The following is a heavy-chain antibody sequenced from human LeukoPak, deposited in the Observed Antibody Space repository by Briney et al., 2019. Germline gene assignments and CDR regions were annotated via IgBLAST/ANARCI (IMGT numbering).Heavy chain of an antibody. J-gene: IGHJ4*02. D-gene: IGHD3-16*01. V-gene: IGHV4-34*01. CDR3: ARVSPGGDYVWEVGKETYYFDY. CDR2: INHSGST. Sequence: PSETLSLTCAVYGGSFSGYYWSWIRQPPGKGLEWIGEINHSGSTNYNPSLKSRVTISVDTSKNQFSLKLSSVTAADTAVYYCARVSPGGDYVWEVGKETYYFDYWGQGTLVTVSS. CDR1: GGSFSGYY.